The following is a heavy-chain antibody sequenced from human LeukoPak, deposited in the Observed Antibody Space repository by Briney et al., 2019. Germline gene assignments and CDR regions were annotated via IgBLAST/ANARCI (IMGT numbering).Heavy chain of an antibody. D-gene: IGHD6-13*01. Sequence: QSGGSLRLSCAASGFTFSSYAMSWVRQAPGKGLEWVSAISGSGGSTYYADSVKGRFTISRDNSKNTLYLQMNSLRAEDTAVYHCAKEGGYSSSWYHFDYWGQGTLVTVSS. CDR1: GFTFSSYA. CDR2: ISGSGGST. V-gene: IGHV3-23*01. CDR3: AKEGGYSSSWYHFDY. J-gene: IGHJ4*02.